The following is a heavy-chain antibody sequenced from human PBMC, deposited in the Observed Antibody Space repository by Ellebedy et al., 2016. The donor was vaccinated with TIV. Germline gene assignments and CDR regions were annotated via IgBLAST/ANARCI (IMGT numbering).Heavy chain of an antibody. D-gene: IGHD3-9*01. CDR3: VRETYYDSQIGNFDY. CDR1: GFTFSTYA. CDR2: ISSDGGTK. Sequence: GGSLRLXXAASGFTFSTYAIHWVRQAPGKGLEWVAVISSDGGTKFYADSVKGRFTISRDNSKSTLYLQMTSLRPEDTAVFYCVRETYYDSQIGNFDYWGQGTLVTVSS. J-gene: IGHJ4*02. V-gene: IGHV3-30-3*01.